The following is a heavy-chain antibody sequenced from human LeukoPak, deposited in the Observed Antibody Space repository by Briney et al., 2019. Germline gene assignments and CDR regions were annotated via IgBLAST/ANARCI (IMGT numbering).Heavy chain of an antibody. Sequence: GGSLTLSCAASGFTFSSYAMHWVRQAPGNGLEWVAVIPYDGRNKYYADSVKGRFTISRDNSKNTLYLQMNSLRAEDTAVYYCARRRSYIDYWGQGTLVTVSS. CDR2: IPYDGRNK. D-gene: IGHD6-25*01. V-gene: IGHV3-30*04. J-gene: IGHJ4*02. CDR1: GFTFSSYA. CDR3: ARRRSYIDY.